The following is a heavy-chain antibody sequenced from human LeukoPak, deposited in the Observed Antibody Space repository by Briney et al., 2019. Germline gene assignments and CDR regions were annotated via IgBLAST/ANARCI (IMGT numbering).Heavy chain of an antibody. D-gene: IGHD3-3*01. V-gene: IGHV4-59*01. Sequence: SAPLSLPCTVSGGSISSYYWSWIRQPPGKGLEWIGYIYYSGSTNYNPSLKSRVTISVDTSKNQFSLKLSSVTAADTAVYYCARGHDFWSGYYQGFDPWGQGTLGTVSS. J-gene: IGHJ5*02. CDR3: ARGHDFWSGYYQGFDP. CDR2: IYYSGST. CDR1: GGSISSYY.